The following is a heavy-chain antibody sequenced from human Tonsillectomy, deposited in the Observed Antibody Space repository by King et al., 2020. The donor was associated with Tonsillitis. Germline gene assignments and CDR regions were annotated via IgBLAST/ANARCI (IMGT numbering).Heavy chain of an antibody. Sequence: QLVQSGTEVKKPGASVKVSCKASGYTFSRYGFSWVRQAPGQGLEWMGWISVYNGNTNYAQKLQGRVTMTTDTSTNTAYMELRSLRSDDTAVYYCARLRSGWYKGAFDIWGKGTMVTVSS. D-gene: IGHD6-19*01. CDR3: ARLRSGWYKGAFDI. CDR1: GYTFSRYG. J-gene: IGHJ3*02. V-gene: IGHV1-18*01. CDR2: ISVYNGNT.